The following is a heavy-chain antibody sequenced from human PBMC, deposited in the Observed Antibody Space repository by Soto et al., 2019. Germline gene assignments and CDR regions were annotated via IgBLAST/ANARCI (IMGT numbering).Heavy chain of an antibody. CDR3: AREKAVDSTGWLDP. CDR1: GDSISSYF. Sequence: SETLSLTCTVSGDSISSYFWSWIRQPAGKGLEWIGRVHTSGSTTYNPSLKSRVTMSVDTSKSQFSLKLTSVTAADTAVYYCAREKAVDSTGWLDPGGVGALVTVSS. D-gene: IGHD6-19*01. J-gene: IGHJ5*02. CDR2: VHTSGST. V-gene: IGHV4-4*07.